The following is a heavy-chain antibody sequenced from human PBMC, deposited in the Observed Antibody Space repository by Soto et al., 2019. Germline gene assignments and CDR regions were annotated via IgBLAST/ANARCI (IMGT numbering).Heavy chain of an antibody. J-gene: IGHJ4*02. CDR2: IVVGSGNT. D-gene: IGHD3-3*01. CDR3: AAAHYYDFWSGYSSPWYYFDY. Sequence: SVKVSCKASGFTFTSSAVQWVRQARGQRLEWIGWIVVGSGNTNYAQKFQGRVTITRDMSTSTAYMELSSLRSEDTAVYYCAAAHYYDFWSGYSSPWYYFDYWGQGTLVTVSS. CDR1: GFTFTSSA. V-gene: IGHV1-58*01.